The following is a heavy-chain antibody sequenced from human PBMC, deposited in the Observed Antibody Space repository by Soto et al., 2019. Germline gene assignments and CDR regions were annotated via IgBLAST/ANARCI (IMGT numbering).Heavy chain of an antibody. CDR3: AGDPYYYGSAF. CDR2: ISGDTTST. D-gene: IGHD3-10*01. J-gene: IGHJ4*02. Sequence: GGSLRLSCAPSGFRFGDHYMTWIRQAPGRGLEWVSKISGDTTSTYYADSVKGRFTVSRDNAKNSVYLQMTSLRTEDTAVYYCAGDPYYYGSAFWGQGTQVTVSS. CDR1: GFRFGDHY. V-gene: IGHV3-11*01.